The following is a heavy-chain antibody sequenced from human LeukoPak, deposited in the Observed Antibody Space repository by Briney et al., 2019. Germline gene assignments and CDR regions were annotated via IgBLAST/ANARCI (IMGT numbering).Heavy chain of an antibody. V-gene: IGHV1-69*13. Sequence: GASVKISCKASGGTFSNYALTWVRQAPGQGLEWMGGIIPIFGPADYAQKFQGRVTMTADESTSTAYMELSSLRSEDTAAYYCARDSGEVPDYWGQGTLVTVSS. CDR2: IIPIFGPA. J-gene: IGHJ4*02. CDR1: GGTFSNYA. D-gene: IGHD3-10*01. CDR3: ARDSGEVPDY.